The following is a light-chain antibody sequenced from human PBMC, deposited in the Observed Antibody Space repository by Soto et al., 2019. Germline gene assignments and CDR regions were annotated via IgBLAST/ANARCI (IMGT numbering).Light chain of an antibody. J-gene: IGKJ1*01. CDR1: QSVRDSH. CDR3: EQYDNQQWT. CDR2: DAS. Sequence: EIVLTQSPGTLSSSPGGRATLSCRASQSVRDSHLAWFQQKPGQAPRLLIYDASRRATGIPDRFSGSGSGTEFTLTISRLEPEDFAVYYSEQYDNQQWTFGQGTKVEIK. V-gene: IGKV3-20*01.